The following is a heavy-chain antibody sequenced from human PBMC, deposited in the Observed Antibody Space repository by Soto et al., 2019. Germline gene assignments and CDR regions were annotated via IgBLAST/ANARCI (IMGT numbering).Heavy chain of an antibody. J-gene: IGHJ3*02. CDR1: GGSLGSNDR. D-gene: IGHD1-1*01. CDR2: AYHSGSS. V-gene: IGHV4-4*02. CDR3: AGWKSTTFDI. Sequence: QVKLQESGPGLVSPSGTLSLTCVVSGGSLGSNDRYSWVRQAPGKGLEWLGEAYHSGSSRYSQSLKSRVTMAVDNSENEFSLTLNFVTAADTAVYFCAGWKSTTFDIWGPGTMVAVS.